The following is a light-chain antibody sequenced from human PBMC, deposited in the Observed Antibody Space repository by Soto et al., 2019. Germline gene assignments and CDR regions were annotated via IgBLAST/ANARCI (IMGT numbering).Light chain of an antibody. J-gene: IGLJ1*01. CDR1: SSIIGSNT. Sequence: QSVLTQPPSASGTPGQRVTISCSGSSSIIGSNTVNWYQQLPGTAPKLLIYSNIQRPSGVPDRISGSKSGTSASLAISGLQSDDEADYYCAAWDDSLNGRVFGTGTKLTVL. CDR2: SNI. V-gene: IGLV1-44*01. CDR3: AAWDDSLNGRV.